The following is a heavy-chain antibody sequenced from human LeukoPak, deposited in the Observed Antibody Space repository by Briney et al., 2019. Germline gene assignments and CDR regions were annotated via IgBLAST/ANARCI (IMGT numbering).Heavy chain of an antibody. Sequence: ASVKVSCEASGGTFSSYAISWVRQAPGQGLEWMGRIIPILGIANYAQKFQGRVTITADKSTSTAYMELSSLRSEDTAVYYCARDSALTGYYLDYWGQGTLVTVSS. CDR1: GGTFSSYA. D-gene: IGHD3-9*01. J-gene: IGHJ4*02. CDR3: ARDSALTGYYLDY. CDR2: IIPILGIA. V-gene: IGHV1-69*04.